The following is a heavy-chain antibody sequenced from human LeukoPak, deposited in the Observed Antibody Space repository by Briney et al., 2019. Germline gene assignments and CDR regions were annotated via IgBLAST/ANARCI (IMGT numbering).Heavy chain of an antibody. CDR2: IYPGDSDI. D-gene: IGHD5-12*01. CDR1: GYTFTNYW. J-gene: IGHJ4*02. Sequence: GESLKISCKGSGYTFTNYWIGWVRQMPGKGLEWMGIIYPGDSDIRYSPSFQGQVTISADKSISTAYLQWSSLKASDTAMYYCARQIYSPRGFFVYWGQGTLVTVSS. V-gene: IGHV5-51*01. CDR3: ARQIYSPRGFFVY.